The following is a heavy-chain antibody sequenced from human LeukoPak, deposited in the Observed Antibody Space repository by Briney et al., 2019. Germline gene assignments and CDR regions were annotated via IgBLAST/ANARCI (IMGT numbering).Heavy chain of an antibody. CDR3: ARQYSGYYLYFDY. CDR1: GYTFTDYY. V-gene: IGHV1-2*02. CDR2: INPKSGGA. J-gene: IGHJ4*02. Sequence: GASVKVSCQASGYTFTDYYMHWVRQAPGQRLEWMGWINPKSGGAKFAQKFQGRVTLTRDTSISTAYVELSSLRSDDTAVYYCARQYSGYYLYFDYWGQGSLDTVSS. D-gene: IGHD1-26*01.